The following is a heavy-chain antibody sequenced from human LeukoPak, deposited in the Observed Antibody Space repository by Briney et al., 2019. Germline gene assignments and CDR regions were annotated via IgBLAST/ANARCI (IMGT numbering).Heavy chain of an antibody. D-gene: IGHD3-10*01. Sequence: SETLSLTCAVYGGSFSGYYWSWIRQPPGKGLEWIGEINHSGSTNYNPSLKSRVTISVDTSKNQFSLKLSSVTAADTAVYYCARRTGYYYGSGSYSYWGQGTLVTVSS. V-gene: IGHV4-34*01. CDR2: INHSGST. CDR1: GGSFSGYY. J-gene: IGHJ4*02. CDR3: ARRTGYYYGSGSYSY.